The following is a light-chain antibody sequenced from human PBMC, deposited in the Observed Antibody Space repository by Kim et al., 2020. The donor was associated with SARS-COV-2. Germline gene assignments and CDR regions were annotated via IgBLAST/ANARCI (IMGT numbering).Light chain of an antibody. J-gene: IGKJ2*01. CDR3: QQYNNWPPMYT. Sequence: EIVMTQSPATLSVSPGERATLSCRASQSLGSNLAWYQQKPGQPPRLLIYGASTRAPGIPATFSGSGFGTEFTLTINSLQSEDFADYYCQQYNNWPPMYTFGQGTKLEI. CDR1: QSLGSN. V-gene: IGKV3-15*01. CDR2: GAS.